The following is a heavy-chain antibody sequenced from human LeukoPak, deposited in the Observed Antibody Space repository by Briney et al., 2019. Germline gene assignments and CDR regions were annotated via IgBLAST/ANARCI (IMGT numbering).Heavy chain of an antibody. CDR3: ARDARTN. V-gene: IGHV1-2*02. Sequence: ASVKVSCKVSGYTLTELSMHWVRQAPGQGLEWMGWINPNSGGTNYAQKFQGRVTMTRDTSISTAYMELSRLRSDDTAVYYCARDARTNWGQGTLVTVSS. D-gene: IGHD1-14*01. CDR1: GYTLTELS. J-gene: IGHJ4*02. CDR2: INPNSGGT.